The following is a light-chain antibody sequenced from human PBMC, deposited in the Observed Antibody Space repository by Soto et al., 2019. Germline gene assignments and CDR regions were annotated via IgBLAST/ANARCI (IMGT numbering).Light chain of an antibody. CDR1: SSNIGAGYD. Sequence: QSVLTQPPSVSGAPGQRVTISCTGSSSNIGAGYDVYWYQQLPGTAPKLLIYGNSNRPSGVPDRFSGSKFGTSASLAITGLQAEDEADYYCQSYDSSLSYVFGPGTKLTVL. J-gene: IGLJ1*01. CDR2: GNS. CDR3: QSYDSSLSYV. V-gene: IGLV1-40*01.